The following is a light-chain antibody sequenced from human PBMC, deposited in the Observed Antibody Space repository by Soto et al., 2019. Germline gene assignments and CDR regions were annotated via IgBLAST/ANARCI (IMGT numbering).Light chain of an antibody. CDR3: MQALQTPWT. V-gene: IGKV2-28*01. CDR1: QSLLHSNGYNY. J-gene: IGKJ1*01. CDR2: LGS. Sequence: DMVLTQSPLSLPVTPGEPASISCRSSQSLLHSNGYNYLDWYLQKPGQSPQLLIYLGSNRASGVPDRFSGSGSGTDFTLKISRVEAEDVGVYYCMQALQTPWTFGQGTKVDNK.